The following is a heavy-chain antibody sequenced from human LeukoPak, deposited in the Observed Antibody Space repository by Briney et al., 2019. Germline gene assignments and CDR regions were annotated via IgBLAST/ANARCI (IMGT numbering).Heavy chain of an antibody. CDR2: IYYSGST. D-gene: IGHD4-17*01. CDR1: GGSISSGGYY. Sequence: LQTLSLTCTVSGGSISSGGYYWSWIRQHPGKGLEWIGYIYYSGSTYYNPSLKSRVTISVDTSKNQFSLKLSSVTAADTAVYYCARADYGLGPSYFDYWGQGTLVTVSS. V-gene: IGHV4-31*03. J-gene: IGHJ4*02. CDR3: ARADYGLGPSYFDY.